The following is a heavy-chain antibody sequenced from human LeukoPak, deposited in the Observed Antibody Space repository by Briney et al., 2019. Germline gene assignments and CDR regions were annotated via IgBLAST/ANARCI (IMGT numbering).Heavy chain of an antibody. V-gene: IGHV1-18*01. J-gene: IGHJ4*02. CDR2: ISPYKGDR. CDR3: ATEGGWQPTDYGDNVY. D-gene: IGHD4-17*01. CDR1: GYTLTNYG. Sequence: ASVKVSCTASGYTLTNYGITWVRQAPGQGLEWMGWISPYKGDRNYAQNFQGRLTMTTDTSTNTAYMELRSLRSDDTAVYYCATEGGWQPTDYGDNVYWGQGTLVTVSS.